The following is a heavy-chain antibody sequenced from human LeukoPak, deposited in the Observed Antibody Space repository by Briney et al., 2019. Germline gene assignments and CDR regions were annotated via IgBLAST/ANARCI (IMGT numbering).Heavy chain of an antibody. Sequence: PGGSLRLSCAASGFTFSSYSMNWVRQAPGKGLEWVSSISSSSSYIYYADSVKGRFTISRDNAKNSLYLQMNSLRAEDTAVYYCARLVPYSSDVQYYYGMDVWGQGTTVTASS. CDR2: ISSSSSYI. J-gene: IGHJ6*02. CDR1: GFTFSSYS. V-gene: IGHV3-21*01. D-gene: IGHD6-25*01. CDR3: ARLVPYSSDVQYYYGMDV.